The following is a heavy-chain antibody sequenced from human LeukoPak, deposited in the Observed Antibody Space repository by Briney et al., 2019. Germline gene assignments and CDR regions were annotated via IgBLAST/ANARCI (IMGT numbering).Heavy chain of an antibody. CDR1: GYTFTSYG. J-gene: IGHJ4*02. Sequence: ASVEVSCKASGYTFTSYGISWVRQAPGQGLEWMGWISAYNGNTNYAQKLQGRVTMTTDTSTSTAYMELRSLRSDDTAVYYCARANYGSGSYSLGYWGQGTLVTVSS. D-gene: IGHD3-10*01. V-gene: IGHV1-18*01. CDR2: ISAYNGNT. CDR3: ARANYGSGSYSLGY.